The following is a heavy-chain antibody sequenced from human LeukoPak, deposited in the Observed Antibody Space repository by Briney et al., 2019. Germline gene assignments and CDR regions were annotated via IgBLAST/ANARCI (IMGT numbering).Heavy chain of an antibody. Sequence: GGSLRLSCAASGFSFSSYWMSWVRQAPGKGLEWVANIKQDGSEKYYVDSVKGRFTISRDNAKTSLYLQMNSLRAEDTAVYYCAKKQDYGGDPSPIDYWGQGTLVTVSS. V-gene: IGHV3-7*02. CDR2: IKQDGSEK. J-gene: IGHJ4*02. CDR1: GFSFSSYW. D-gene: IGHD4-23*01. CDR3: AKKQDYGGDPSPIDY.